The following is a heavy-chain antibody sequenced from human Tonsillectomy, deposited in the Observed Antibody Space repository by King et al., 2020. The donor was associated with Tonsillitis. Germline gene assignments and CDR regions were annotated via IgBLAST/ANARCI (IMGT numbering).Heavy chain of an antibody. Sequence: QLVQSGGGLVKPGGSLRLSCAASGFTFSSYSMNWVRQAPGKGLDWVSSISSSSSYIYYADSVKGRFTNSKDNAKNSLYLQMNSLRAEDTAVYYCARAKRGDYYDSSGYYPFDYWGQGTLVTVSS. CDR3: ARAKRGDYYDSSGYYPFDY. CDR2: ISSSSSYI. D-gene: IGHD3-22*01. V-gene: IGHV3-21*01. CDR1: GFTFSSYS. J-gene: IGHJ4*02.